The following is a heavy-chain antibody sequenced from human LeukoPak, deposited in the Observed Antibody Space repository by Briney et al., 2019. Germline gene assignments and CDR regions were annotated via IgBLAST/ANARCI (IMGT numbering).Heavy chain of an antibody. Sequence: GGSLRLSCAPSGFTFSSYGMNWVRQAPGKGLEWVSTISGSGYYTCYADSVKGRFTISRDNSKNTLYLQMNSLRAEDTAVYYCAKGLLDNSGFFYYFDYWGQGTLVTVSS. D-gene: IGHD3-22*01. J-gene: IGHJ4*02. CDR1: GFTFSSYG. CDR2: ISGSGYYT. V-gene: IGHV3-23*01. CDR3: AKGLLDNSGFFYYFDY.